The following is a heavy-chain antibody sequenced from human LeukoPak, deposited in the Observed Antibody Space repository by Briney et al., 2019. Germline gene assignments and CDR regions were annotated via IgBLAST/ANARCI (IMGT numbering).Heavy chain of an antibody. CDR1: GFTFSSYG. D-gene: IGHD2-8*01. V-gene: IGHV3-33*01. CDR2: KWYDGSNK. Sequence: GGSLRLSCAASGFTFSSYGMHWVRQAPGKGLEWVAVKWYDGSNKYYADSVKGRFTISRDNSRNTLYLQMHSLRAEDTAVYYCARSGGIVLMVYAIDSYAFDIWVQGTMVTVSS. CDR3: ARSGGIVLMVYAIDSYAFDI. J-gene: IGHJ3*02.